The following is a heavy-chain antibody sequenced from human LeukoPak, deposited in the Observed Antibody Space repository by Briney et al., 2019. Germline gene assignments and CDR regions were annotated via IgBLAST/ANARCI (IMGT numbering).Heavy chain of an antibody. CDR1: GGCISSGGYY. D-gene: IGHD2/OR15-2a*01. CDR3: ARHTSYYYYGMDV. V-gene: IGHV4-31*03. Sequence: SQTLSLTCTVSGGCISSGGYYWSWIRQHPGKGLEWIGYIYYSGSTNYNPSLKSRVTISVDTSKNQFSLNLSSVTAADTAVYYCARHTSYYYYGMDVWGQGTTVTVSS. CDR2: IYYSGST. J-gene: IGHJ6*02.